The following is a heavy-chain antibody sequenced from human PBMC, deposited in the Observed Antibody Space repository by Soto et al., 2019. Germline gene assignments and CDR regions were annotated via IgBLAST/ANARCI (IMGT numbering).Heavy chain of an antibody. J-gene: IGHJ4*02. V-gene: IGHV4-38-2*02. CDR3: ARERPYYGFDY. Sequence: SETLSLTCAVSGYSISSGYYWGWFRQPPGKGLEWIGTIYHSGSTSYNPSLKSRVTMSVDTSKNQFSLKLRSVTAADTAVYYCARERPYYGFDYWGQGTPVTVSS. CDR2: IYHSGST. D-gene: IGHD3-22*01. CDR1: GYSISSGYY.